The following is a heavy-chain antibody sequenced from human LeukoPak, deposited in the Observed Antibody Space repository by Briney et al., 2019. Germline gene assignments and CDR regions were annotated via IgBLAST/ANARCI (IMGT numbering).Heavy chain of an antibody. V-gene: IGHV1-18*01. CDR1: GYTFTSYG. Sequence: ASVKVSCKASGYTFTSYGISWVRQAPGQGLEWMGWISAYNGNTNYAQKLQGRVTMTTDTPTSTAYMELRSLRSDDTAVYYCARGSYYYDSSGYYFDYWGQGTLVTVSS. CDR3: ARGSYYYDSSGYYFDY. D-gene: IGHD3-22*01. CDR2: ISAYNGNT. J-gene: IGHJ4*02.